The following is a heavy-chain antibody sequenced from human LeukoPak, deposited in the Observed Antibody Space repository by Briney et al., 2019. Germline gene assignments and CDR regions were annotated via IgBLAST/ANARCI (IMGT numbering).Heavy chain of an antibody. V-gene: IGHV3-23*01. CDR2: ISGSGGST. CDR3: AKVLQQLAMDY. Sequence: GSLRLSCAAAGFTFSSYAMSWVRQAPGKGLEWVSGISGSGGSTYYADSVKGRFTISRDNSKNTLYLQMNSLRREDTAVYYCAKVLQQLAMDYWGQGTLVTVSS. J-gene: IGHJ4*02. D-gene: IGHD6-13*01. CDR1: GFTFSSYA.